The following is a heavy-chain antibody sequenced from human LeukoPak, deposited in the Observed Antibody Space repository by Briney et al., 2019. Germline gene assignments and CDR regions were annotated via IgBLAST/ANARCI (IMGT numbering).Heavy chain of an antibody. D-gene: IGHD3-3*01. Sequence: SETLSLTCTVSGGSISSSSYYWGWIRQPPGKGLEWIGSIYYSGSTYYNPSLKSRVTISVDTSKKQFSLKLSSVTAADTAVYYCARQRFLEGYFDYWGQGTLVTVSS. V-gene: IGHV4-39*01. J-gene: IGHJ4*02. CDR2: IYYSGST. CDR3: ARQRFLEGYFDY. CDR1: GGSISSSSYY.